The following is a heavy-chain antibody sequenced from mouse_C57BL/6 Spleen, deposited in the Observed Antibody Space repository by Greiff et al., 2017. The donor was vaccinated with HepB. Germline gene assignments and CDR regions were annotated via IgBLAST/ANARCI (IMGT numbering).Heavy chain of an antibody. D-gene: IGHD2-4*01. V-gene: IGHV1-82*01. CDR2: IYPGDGDT. CDR1: GYAFSSSW. CDR3: APDYDGYFDV. J-gene: IGHJ1*03. Sequence: QVQLKESGPELVKPGASVKISCKASGYAFSSSWMNWVKQRPGKGLEWIGRIYPGDGDTNYNGKFKGKATLTADKSSSTAYMQLSSLTSEDSAVYFCAPDYDGYFDVWGTGTTVTVSS.